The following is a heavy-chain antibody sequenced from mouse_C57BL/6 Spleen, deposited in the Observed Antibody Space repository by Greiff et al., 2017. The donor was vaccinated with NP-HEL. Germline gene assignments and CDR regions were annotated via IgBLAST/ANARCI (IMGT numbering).Heavy chain of an antibody. CDR2: INPSNGGT. CDR1: GYTFTSYW. D-gene: IGHD3-2*02. J-gene: IGHJ3*01. Sequence: QVQLQQPGTELVKPGASVKLSCKASGYTFTSYWMHWVKQRPGQGLEWIGNINPSNGGTNYNEKFKSKTTLTVDKSSSTAYMQLSSLTSEDSAVYYCAREKTAQATLAYWGQGTLVTVSA. V-gene: IGHV1-53*01. CDR3: AREKTAQATLAY.